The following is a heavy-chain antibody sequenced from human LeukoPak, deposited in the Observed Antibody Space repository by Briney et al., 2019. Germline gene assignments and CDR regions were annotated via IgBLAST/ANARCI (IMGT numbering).Heavy chain of an antibody. CDR3: AGVRAGANRAFDV. D-gene: IGHD4/OR15-4a*01. CDR1: GFTFSRYW. Sequence: AGGSLRLSCAASGFTFSRYWMHWVRQAPGEGLVWVSRIDPDDSGSSYADSVKGRFTISRDNAKNTLWLQMNSLRADGTAVYYCAGVRAGANRAFDVWGQGTVVAVSS. V-gene: IGHV3-74*01. J-gene: IGHJ3*01. CDR2: IDPDDSGS.